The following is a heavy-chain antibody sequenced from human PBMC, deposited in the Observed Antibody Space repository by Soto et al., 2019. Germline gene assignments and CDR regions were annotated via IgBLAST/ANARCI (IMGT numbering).Heavy chain of an antibody. CDR3: ARDYQGYYGSGSYWYYFDY. Sequence: QVQLVQSGAEVKKPGSSVKVSCKASGGTFSSYTISWVRQAPGQGLEWMGRIIPILGIANYAQKFQGRVTITADKSTSTAYMELSSLRSEDTAVYYWARDYQGYYGSGSYWYYFDYWGQGTLVTVSS. D-gene: IGHD3-10*01. CDR1: GGTFSSYT. J-gene: IGHJ4*02. V-gene: IGHV1-69*08. CDR2: IIPILGIA.